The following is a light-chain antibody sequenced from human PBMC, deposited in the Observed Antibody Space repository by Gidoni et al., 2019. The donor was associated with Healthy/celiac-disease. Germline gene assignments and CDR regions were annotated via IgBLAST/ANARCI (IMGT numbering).Light chain of an antibody. CDR3: QQSYTTPLT. CDR1: QSISSY. J-gene: IGKJ4*01. CDR2: AAS. Sequence: DIQMPQSPSSLSASVGDRVTITCRASQSISSYLNWYQQRPGKAPKLLIYAASTLQSGVPSRFSGSGSGTDFTLTISSLVPEDFATYYCQQSYTTPLTFGGXTKVEIK. V-gene: IGKV1-39*01.